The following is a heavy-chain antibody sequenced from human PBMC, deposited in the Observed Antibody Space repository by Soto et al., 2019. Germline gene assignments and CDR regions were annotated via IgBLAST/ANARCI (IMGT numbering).Heavy chain of an antibody. CDR3: AKVGQYYYGMDV. D-gene: IGHD3-3*01. V-gene: IGHV1-3*01. J-gene: IGHJ6*02. CDR2: INAGNDNT. Sequence: EASVKVSCKASGYTFTTYGISWARQAPGQRLEWMGWINAGNDNTKYSEKFQGRVTITRDTSASTVYMELSSLSSEDTAVYYCAKVGQYYYGMDVWGQGTTVTVSS. CDR1: GYTFTTYG.